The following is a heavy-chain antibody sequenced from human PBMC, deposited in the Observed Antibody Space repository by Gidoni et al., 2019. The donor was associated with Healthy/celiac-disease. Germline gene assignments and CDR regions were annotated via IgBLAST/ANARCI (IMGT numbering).Heavy chain of an antibody. CDR1: GFTFSSYG. CDR2: IWYDGSNK. V-gene: IGHV3-33*01. J-gene: IGHJ6*02. Sequence: QVQLVESGGGVVQPGRSLRLSCAASGFTFSSYGMHWVRQAPGKGLEWVAVIWYDGSNKYYADSVKGRFTISRDNSKNTLYLQMNSLRAEDTAVYYCARFTPRGLPYGMDVWGQGTTVTVSS. D-gene: IGHD5-18*01. CDR3: ARFTPRGLPYGMDV.